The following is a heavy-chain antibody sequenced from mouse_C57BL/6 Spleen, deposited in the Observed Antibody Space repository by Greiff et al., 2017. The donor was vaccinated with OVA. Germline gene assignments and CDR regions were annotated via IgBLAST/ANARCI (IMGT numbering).Heavy chain of an antibody. Sequence: QVQLQQSGAELVMPGASVKLSCKASGYTFTSYWMHWVKQRPGQGLEWIGEIDPADSYTKYNQKFTGKSTLTVDKSSSTAYMQLSSLTSEDSAVYYCARSYGYDPFYFDDWGQGTTLTVSS. CDR1: GYTFTSYW. V-gene: IGHV1-69*01. CDR3: ARSYGYDPFYFDD. CDR2: IDPADSYT. J-gene: IGHJ2*01. D-gene: IGHD2-2*01.